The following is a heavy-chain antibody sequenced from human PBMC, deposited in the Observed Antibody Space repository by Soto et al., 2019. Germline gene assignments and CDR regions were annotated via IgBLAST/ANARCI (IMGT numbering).Heavy chain of an antibody. J-gene: IGHJ5*02. V-gene: IGHV4-59*01. CDR1: GGSISSYY. Sequence: SETLSLTCTVSGGSISSYYWSWIRQPPGKGLEWIGYIYYSGSTNYNPSLKSRVTISVDTAKNQFSLKLSFVTAADTAVYYCARDLSPKYGNWFDPWGQGTLVTVSS. CDR3: ARDLSPKYGNWFDP. CDR2: IYYSGST. D-gene: IGHD2-2*01.